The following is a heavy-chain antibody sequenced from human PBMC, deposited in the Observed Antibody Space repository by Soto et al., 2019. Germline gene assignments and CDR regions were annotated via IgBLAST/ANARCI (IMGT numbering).Heavy chain of an antibody. CDR2: INPNSGNI. J-gene: IGHJ4*02. Sequence: ASVKVSCKASGHTFTSYDINWLRQSTGHGLEWMGWINPNSGNIGYAQKFQGRVTMTRDTAIRTAYMEVSRLRSDDTAVYYCARGRASGSYYLLDYWGQGTLVTAPQ. CDR3: ARGRASGSYYLLDY. D-gene: IGHD3-10*01. V-gene: IGHV1-8*01. CDR1: GHTFTSYD.